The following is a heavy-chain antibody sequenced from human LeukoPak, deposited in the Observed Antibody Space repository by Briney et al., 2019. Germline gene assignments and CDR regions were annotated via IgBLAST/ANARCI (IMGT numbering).Heavy chain of an antibody. Sequence: GGSLRLSCAASGFTFTSYWMHWVRQAPGKGLVWLSRINTDGTITSYADSLEGRFTISRDNAKNTVYLQMNSLRDEDTAVYYCARAVVAGTSSAFDIWGQGTMVTVSS. D-gene: IGHD6-19*01. CDR2: INTDGTIT. CDR3: ARAVVAGTSSAFDI. CDR1: GFTFTSYW. V-gene: IGHV3-74*01. J-gene: IGHJ3*02.